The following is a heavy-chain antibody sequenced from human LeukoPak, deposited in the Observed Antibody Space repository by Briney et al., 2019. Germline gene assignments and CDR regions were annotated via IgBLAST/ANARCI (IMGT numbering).Heavy chain of an antibody. V-gene: IGHV3-33*01. CDR1: GFTFSSYG. CDR2: IWYDGSNK. CDR3: ARGYYDSSGYIPDAFDI. D-gene: IGHD3-22*01. Sequence: GGSLRLSCAASGFTFSSYGMHWVRQAPGKGLEWVAVIWYDGSNKYYADSVKGRFTISRDNSKNTLYLQMNSLRAEDTAVYYCARGYYDSSGYIPDAFDIWGQGTMGTVSS. J-gene: IGHJ3*02.